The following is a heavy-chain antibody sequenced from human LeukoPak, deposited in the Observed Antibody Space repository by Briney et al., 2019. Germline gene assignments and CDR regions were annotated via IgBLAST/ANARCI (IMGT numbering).Heavy chain of an antibody. J-gene: IGHJ4*02. V-gene: IGHV4-4*07. CDR1: GGSITGYY. Sequence: PSETLFLTCTVSGGSITGYYWNWIRQPAGQGLEWLGRVYSSGVGNYNPSLTSRVTMSVDTPKNQFSLKLTSLAAADTAVYYCAREEFLHEIDSSGYFVYWGQGTLVTVSS. CDR2: VYSSGVG. CDR3: AREEFLHEIDSSGYFVY. D-gene: IGHD3-22*01.